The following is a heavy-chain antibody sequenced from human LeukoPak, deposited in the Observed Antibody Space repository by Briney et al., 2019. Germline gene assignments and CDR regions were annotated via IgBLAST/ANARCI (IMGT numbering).Heavy chain of an antibody. CDR3: ARHQGSSSYYFDY. J-gene: IGHJ4*02. V-gene: IGHV4-4*09. D-gene: IGHD6-13*01. CDR1: GGSISSYY. Sequence: SETLSLTCTVSGGSISSYYWSWIRQPPGKGLEWVGYIYTSGSTNYNPSLKSRLTISVDTSKNQFSLKLSSVTAADTAVYYCARHQGSSSYYFDYWGQGTLVTVSS. CDR2: IYTSGST.